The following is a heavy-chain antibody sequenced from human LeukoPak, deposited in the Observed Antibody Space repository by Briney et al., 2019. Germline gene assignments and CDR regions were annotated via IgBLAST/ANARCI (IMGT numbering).Heavy chain of an antibody. CDR3: ARDYGRSRDYGMDV. V-gene: IGHV3-74*01. Sequence: GGSLRLSCTASGFTFSSYWMHWVRQAPGKGLVWVSRINSDGSSTTYADSVKGRFTISRDNAKNTLYLQMNSLRAEDTAVYFCARDYGRSRDYGMDVWGQGTTVTVSS. J-gene: IGHJ6*02. CDR1: GFTFSSYW. CDR2: INSDGSST. D-gene: IGHD3-10*01.